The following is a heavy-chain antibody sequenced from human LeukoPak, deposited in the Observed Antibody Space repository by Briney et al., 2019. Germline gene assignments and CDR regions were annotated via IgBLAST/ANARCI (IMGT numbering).Heavy chain of an antibody. J-gene: IGHJ6*02. D-gene: IGHD6-19*01. Sequence: GGSLRLSCAASGFTFSSYGMHWVRQAPGKGLEWVAVISYDGSNKYYADSVKGRFTISRDNSKNTLYLQMNSLRAEDTAVYYCAKDIGGSGWYYYYYGMDVWGQGTAVTVSS. CDR2: ISYDGSNK. CDR3: AKDIGGSGWYYYYYGMDV. CDR1: GFTFSSYG. V-gene: IGHV3-30*18.